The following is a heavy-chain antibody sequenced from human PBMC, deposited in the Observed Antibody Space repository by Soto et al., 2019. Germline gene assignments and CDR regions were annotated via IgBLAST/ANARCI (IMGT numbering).Heavy chain of an antibody. CDR3: ARVLELRYYMDV. D-gene: IGHD1-7*01. J-gene: IGHJ6*03. CDR1: GGTFSSYA. V-gene: IGHV1-69*13. CDR2: IIPIFGTA. Sequence: ASVKVSCKASGGTFSSYAISWVRQAPGQGLEWMGGIIPIFGTANYAQTFQGRVTITADESTSTAFMELSSLRSEDTALYYCARVLELRYYMDVWGKGTTVTGAS.